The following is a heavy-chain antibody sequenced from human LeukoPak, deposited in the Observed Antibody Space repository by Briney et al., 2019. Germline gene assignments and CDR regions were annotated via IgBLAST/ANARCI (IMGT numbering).Heavy chain of an antibody. D-gene: IGHD6-19*01. V-gene: IGHV3-21*01. CDR2: ISSSSSYI. CDR3: ARVDSGWSKPDY. J-gene: IGHJ4*02. Sequence: KPGGSLRLSCAASGFTFSTYNMNWVRQAPGKGLEWVSSISSSSSYIYYADSVKGRFTISRDNAKNSLYLQMNSLRAEDTAMYYCARVDSGWSKPDYWGQGTLVTVSS. CDR1: GFTFSTYN.